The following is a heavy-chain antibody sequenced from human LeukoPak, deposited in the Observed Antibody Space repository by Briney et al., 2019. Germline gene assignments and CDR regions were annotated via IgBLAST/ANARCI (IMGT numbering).Heavy chain of an antibody. J-gene: IGHJ4*02. CDR3: ARDWFHAIDY. D-gene: IGHD2/OR15-2a*01. CDR2: ISSSSIYI. Sequence: GGSLRLSCAASGFTFSRHSMNWVRQAPGKGLEWVSSISSSSIYIYYADSVKGRFTISRDNAKNSLYLQMNSLRAEDTAVYYCARDWFHAIDYWGQGTLVTVSS. CDR1: GFTFSRHS. V-gene: IGHV3-21*01.